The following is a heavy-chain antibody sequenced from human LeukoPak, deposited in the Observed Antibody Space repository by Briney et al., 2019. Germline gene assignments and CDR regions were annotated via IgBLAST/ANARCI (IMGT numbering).Heavy chain of an antibody. D-gene: IGHD6-19*01. V-gene: IGHV1-8*01. CDR3: ARAAVAGQGFDY. CDR2: MNPNSGNT. J-gene: IGHJ4*02. CDR1: GYTLTSYD. Sequence: ASVKVSCKASGYTLTSYDINWVRQATGQGLEWMGWMNPNSGNTGYAQKFQGRVTMTRNTSINTAYMELSSLRSEDMAVYYCARAAVAGQGFDYWGQGTLVTVSS.